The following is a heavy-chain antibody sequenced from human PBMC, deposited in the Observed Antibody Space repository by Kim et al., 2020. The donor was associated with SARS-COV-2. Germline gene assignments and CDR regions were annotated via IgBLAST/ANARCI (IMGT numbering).Heavy chain of an antibody. J-gene: IGHJ4*02. CDR2: IDGSDGTT. CDR3: MKGGWGWIWDH. Sequence: GGSLRLSCTTSGFTFTGPAMSWVRQAPGTGLEWVSSIDGSDGTTYYVDSVRGRFTISRDNSKNTLYLQMSALRGDDTAVYYCMKGGWGWIWDHWGQGTLVTVSS. D-gene: IGHD2-21*01. V-gene: IGHV3-23*01. CDR1: GFTFTGPA.